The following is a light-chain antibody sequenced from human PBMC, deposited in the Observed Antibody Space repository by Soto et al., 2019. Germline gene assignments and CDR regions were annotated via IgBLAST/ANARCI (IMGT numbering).Light chain of an antibody. CDR2: DVS. CDR1: SSDIGGYKY. Sequence: QSALTQPASVSGSPGQSITISCTGTSSDIGGYKYVSWYQQHPGKAPKLMIYDVSNRPSGVSNRFSGSKSGNTATLTISGLQGEDEAEDYCSSYTGGSTYVFGTGTQLTVL. CDR3: SSYTGGSTYV. J-gene: IGLJ1*01. V-gene: IGLV2-14*01.